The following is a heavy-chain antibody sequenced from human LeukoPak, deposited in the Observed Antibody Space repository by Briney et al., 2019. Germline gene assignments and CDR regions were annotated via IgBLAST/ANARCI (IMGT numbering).Heavy chain of an antibody. CDR2: IRFDGGNK. CDR3: PKDVSSDFGGGFDP. J-gene: IGHJ5*02. D-gene: IGHD3-10*01. Sequence: TGGSLRLSCAASGFTFSNYGMHWVRQAPGKGLEWVALIRFDGGNKWYADPAKGRFTISRDNSKNTLYLQMNSLRVEDTAVYYCPKDVSSDFGGGFDPWGQGTLVTVSS. V-gene: IGHV3-30*02. CDR1: GFTFSNYG.